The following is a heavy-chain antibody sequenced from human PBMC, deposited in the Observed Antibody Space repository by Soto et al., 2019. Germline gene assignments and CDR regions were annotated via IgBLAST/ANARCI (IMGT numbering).Heavy chain of an antibody. J-gene: IGHJ4*02. D-gene: IGHD2-2*01. CDR1: GFTFDAHA. Sequence: EVQLVESGGGLVQPGRSLRLSCAGSGFTFDAHAMHWVRQAPGKGLEWVSTISWNSDNIHYADSVKGRFTISRDNAKNSLYLQLNSLRAEDTALYYCASCVTTSSFSHIRNWCQGTLVTVSS. V-gene: IGHV3-9*01. CDR2: ISWNSDNI. CDR3: ASCVTTSSFSHIRN.